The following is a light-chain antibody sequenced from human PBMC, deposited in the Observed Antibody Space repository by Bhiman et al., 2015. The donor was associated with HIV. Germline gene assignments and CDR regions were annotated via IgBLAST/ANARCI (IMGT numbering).Light chain of an antibody. Sequence: QSVLTQPPSASGTPGQRVTISCSGSSSNIGSNYVYWYQLLPGATPKLLIYGTNQRPSGVPDRFSGSCPPGNIAYLTITGAQAEDEADYYCISRDITSVRVVVGGGTKLTVL. CDR1: SSNIGSNY. J-gene: IGLJ2*01. CDR3: ISRDITSVRVV. CDR2: GTN. V-gene: IGLV1-47*01.